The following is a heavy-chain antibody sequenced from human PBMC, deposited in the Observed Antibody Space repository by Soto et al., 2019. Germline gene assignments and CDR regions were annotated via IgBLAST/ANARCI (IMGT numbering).Heavy chain of an antibody. CDR1: GYTFTSYY. Sequence: QVQLVQSGAEVKKPGASVKVSCKASGYTFTSYYMHWVRQAPGQGLEWMGIINPSGGSTSYAQKFQGRVTMTRDTSTSTVYMELSSLRSEDTAVYYCARDASPNVLAYCGGDCYSGWFDPWGQGTLVTVSS. CDR2: INPSGGST. D-gene: IGHD2-21*02. J-gene: IGHJ5*02. CDR3: ARDASPNVLAYCGGDCYSGWFDP. V-gene: IGHV1-46*01.